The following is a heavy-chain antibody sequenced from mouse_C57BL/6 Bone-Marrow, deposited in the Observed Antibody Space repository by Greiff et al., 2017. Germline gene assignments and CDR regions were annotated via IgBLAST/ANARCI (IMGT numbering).Heavy chain of an antibody. V-gene: IGHV1-9*01. Sequence: QVQLQQSGAELMQPGASVKLSCKATGYTFTGYWIEWVKQRPGHGLEWIGEILPGSGSTNYNEKFKGKATFTADTSSNTAYMQLSSLTTEDSAIYYCASVYSNYERFAYWGQGTLVTVSA. CDR3: ASVYSNYERFAY. CDR1: GYTFTGYW. CDR2: ILPGSGST. J-gene: IGHJ3*01. D-gene: IGHD2-5*01.